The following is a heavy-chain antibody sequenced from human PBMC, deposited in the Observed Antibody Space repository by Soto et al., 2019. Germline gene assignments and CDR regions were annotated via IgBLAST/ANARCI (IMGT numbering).Heavy chain of an antibody. J-gene: IGHJ5*02. CDR1: GGTFSSYT. D-gene: IGHD3-10*01. CDR3: ARAIGQTQGTDGSGSSNNWFDP. V-gene: IGHV1-69*02. Sequence: QVQLVQSGAEVKKPGSSVKVSCKASGGTFSSYTISWVRQAPGQGLEWMGRIIPILGIANYAQKFQGRVTITADKPTSTAYMELSSLRSEDTAVYYCARAIGQTQGTDGSGSSNNWFDPWGQGTLVTVSS. CDR2: IIPILGIA.